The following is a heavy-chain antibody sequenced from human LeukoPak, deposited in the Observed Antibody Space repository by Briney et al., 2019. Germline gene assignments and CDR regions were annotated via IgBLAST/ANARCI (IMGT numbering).Heavy chain of an antibody. V-gene: IGHV3-23*01. J-gene: IGHJ3*02. CDR1: GFTFSSYV. D-gene: IGHD5-24*01. CDR2: ISGSGGST. CDR3: AKAVDLATISVDI. Sequence: PGGSLRLSCAASGFTFSSYVMTWVRQAPGKGLEWVSAISGSGGSTYYADSVKGRFTISRDNSKNTLYLQMHGLRAEDTAVYYCAKAVDLATISVDIWGQGTMVTVSS.